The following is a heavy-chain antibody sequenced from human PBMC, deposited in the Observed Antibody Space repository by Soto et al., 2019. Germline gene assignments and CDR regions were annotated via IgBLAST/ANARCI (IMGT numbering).Heavy chain of an antibody. CDR3: AKSGRNGWGYYYYYGMDV. J-gene: IGHJ6*02. CDR1: GFTFSSYA. D-gene: IGHD6-19*01. Sequence: EVQLLESGGGLVQPGGSLRLSCAASGFTFSSYAMSWVRQAPGKGLEWVSAISGSGGSTYYADSVKGRFTISRDNSKNTLYLQMNSLRAEDTAVYYCAKSGRNGWGYYYYYGMDVWGQGTTVTVSS. CDR2: ISGSGGST. V-gene: IGHV3-23*01.